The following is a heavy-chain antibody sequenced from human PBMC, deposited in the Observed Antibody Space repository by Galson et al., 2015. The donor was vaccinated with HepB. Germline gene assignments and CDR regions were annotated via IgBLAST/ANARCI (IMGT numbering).Heavy chain of an antibody. D-gene: IGHD3-10*01. J-gene: IGHJ6*02. V-gene: IGHV1-69*06. CDR1: GGTFSSYA. Sequence: SVKVSCKASGGTFSSYAISWVRQAPGQGLEWMGGIIPIFGTANYAQKFQGRVTITADKSTSTAYMELSSLRSEDTAVYYCARGFYYGSESYGHSDNDYYYYGMDVWGQGTTVTVSS. CDR2: IIPIFGTA. CDR3: ARGFYYGSESYGHSDNDYYYYGMDV.